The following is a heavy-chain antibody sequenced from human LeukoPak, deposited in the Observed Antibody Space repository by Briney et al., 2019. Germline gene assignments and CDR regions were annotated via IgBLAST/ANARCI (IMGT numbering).Heavy chain of an antibody. CDR2: INPNSGGT. V-gene: IGHV1-2*02. J-gene: IGHJ5*02. CDR3: ARYKDSSGWYDRLDP. CDR1: GYTFTVYY. Sequence: ASVKVSCKASGYTFTVYYMHWVRQAPGQGLGWMGWINPNSGGTNYAQKFQGRVTMTRDTSISTAYMELSRLRSDDTAVYYCARYKDSSGWYDRLDPWGQGTLVTVSS. D-gene: IGHD6-19*01.